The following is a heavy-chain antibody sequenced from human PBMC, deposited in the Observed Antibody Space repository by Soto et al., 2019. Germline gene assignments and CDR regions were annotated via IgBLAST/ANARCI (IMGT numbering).Heavy chain of an antibody. D-gene: IGHD6-19*01. V-gene: IGHV3-23*01. CDR3: ANEPPEYRSGWYACAFDI. Sequence: GGSLRLSCAASGFTFSSYAMSWVRQAPGKGLEWVSAISGSGGSTYYADSVKGRFTISRDNSKNTLYLQMNSLRAEDTAVYYCANEPPEYRSGWYACAFDIWGQGTMVTVSS. CDR1: GFTFSSYA. J-gene: IGHJ3*02. CDR2: ISGSGGST.